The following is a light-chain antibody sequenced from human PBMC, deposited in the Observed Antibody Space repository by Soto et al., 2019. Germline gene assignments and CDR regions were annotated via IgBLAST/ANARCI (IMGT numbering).Light chain of an antibody. CDR2: GAS. CDR3: QQYGSSPLIS. J-gene: IGKJ5*01. V-gene: IGKV3-20*01. Sequence: EIVLTQSPGTLSLSPGERATLSCRASQSVSSSYLAWYQQKPGQAPRLLIDGASSRATGIPDRFSGSGSGRDFTLTISGLEPEDFAVYYCQQYGSSPLISFGQGTRREIK. CDR1: QSVSSSY.